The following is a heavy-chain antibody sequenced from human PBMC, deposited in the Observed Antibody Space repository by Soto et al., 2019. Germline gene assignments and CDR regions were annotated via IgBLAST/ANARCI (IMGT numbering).Heavy chain of an antibody. D-gene: IGHD6-13*01. CDR3: AKASIAAAGYPDYYYGMDV. CDR2: ISGSGGST. Sequence: GGSLRLSCAASGFTFSSYAMSWVRQAPGKGLEWVSAISGSGGSTYYADSVKGRFTISRDNSKNTLYLQMNSLRAEDTAVYYCAKASIAAAGYPDYYYGMDVWGQGTMVT. CDR1: GFTFSSYA. J-gene: IGHJ6*02. V-gene: IGHV3-23*01.